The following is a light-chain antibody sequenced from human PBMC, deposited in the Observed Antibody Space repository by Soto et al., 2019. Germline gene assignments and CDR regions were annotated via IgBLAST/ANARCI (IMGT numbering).Light chain of an antibody. CDR3: QQYGSTPFT. CDR2: GAS. CDR1: QSVSSNY. J-gene: IGKJ3*01. Sequence: EIVVTQSPGTLSLSPGERATLSCRASQSVSSNYLAWYQQKPGQAPRLLIYGASSRASDIPDRFSGSGSGTDFTLIISRLEPKDFAMYYCQQYGSTPFTFGPGTKVDVK. V-gene: IGKV3-20*01.